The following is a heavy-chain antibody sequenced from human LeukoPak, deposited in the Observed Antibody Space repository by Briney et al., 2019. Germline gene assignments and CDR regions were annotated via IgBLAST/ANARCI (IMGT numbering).Heavy chain of an antibody. V-gene: IGHV1-3*01. CDR1: GYTFTSYA. CDR3: ARGRGWEPIQGAFDI. CDR2: INAGNGNT. Sequence: ASVKVSCKASGYTFTSYAMHWVRQAPGQRLEWMGWINAGNGNTKYSQKFQGRVTITRDTSASTAYMELSSLRSKDTAVYYCARGRGWEPIQGAFDIWGQGTMVTVSS. J-gene: IGHJ3*02. D-gene: IGHD1-26*01.